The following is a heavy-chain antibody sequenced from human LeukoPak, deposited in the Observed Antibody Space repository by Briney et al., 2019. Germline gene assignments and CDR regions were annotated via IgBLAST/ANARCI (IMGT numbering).Heavy chain of an antibody. CDR2: IYHSGST. CDR1: GYSISSGYY. J-gene: IGHJ4*02. CDR3: ARWSWFGDRIDY. V-gene: IGHV4-38-2*02. Sequence: TSETLSLTCTVSGYSISSGYYWGWIRQPPGKGLEWIGSIYHSGSTYYNPSLKSRVTISVDTSKNQFSLKLSSVTAADTAVYYCARWSWFGDRIDYWGQGTLVTVSS. D-gene: IGHD3-10*01.